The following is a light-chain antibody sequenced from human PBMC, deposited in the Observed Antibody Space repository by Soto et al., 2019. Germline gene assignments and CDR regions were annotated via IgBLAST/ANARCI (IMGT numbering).Light chain of an antibody. Sequence: DVLMTQSPLSLPVTLGQPASISCRSSQSLVHSDGNTSLNWFHQRPGQSPRRLIYKVSNRDSGVPERFSGSGSGTDFTLKISRVEAEDVGVYYCLQCTHWPPTFGGGTKAEIK. CDR1: QSLVHSDGNTS. CDR3: LQCTHWPPT. CDR2: KVS. V-gene: IGKV2-30*02. J-gene: IGKJ4*01.